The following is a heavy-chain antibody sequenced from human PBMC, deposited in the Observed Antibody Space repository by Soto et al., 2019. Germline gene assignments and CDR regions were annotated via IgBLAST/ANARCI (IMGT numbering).Heavy chain of an antibody. CDR3: AKVRYDYLDY. CDR1: GFTFDDYA. Sequence: LRLSCAASGFTFDDYAMHWVRQAPGKGLEWVSGISWNSGSIGYADSVKGRFTISRDNAKNSLYLQMNSLRAEDTALYYCAKVRYDYLDYWGQGTLVTVSS. J-gene: IGHJ4*02. V-gene: IGHV3-9*01. D-gene: IGHD1-20*01. CDR2: ISWNSGSI.